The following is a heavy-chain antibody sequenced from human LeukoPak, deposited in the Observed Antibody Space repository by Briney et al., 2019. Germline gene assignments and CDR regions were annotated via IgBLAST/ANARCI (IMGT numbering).Heavy chain of an antibody. CDR2: IYYSGST. D-gene: IGHD2-21*02. J-gene: IGHJ4*02. CDR3: ARDRFAVTAREHYFDY. Sequence: PSETLSLTCTVSGGSISSYYWSWIRQPPGKGLEWIGYIYYSGSTNYNPSLKSRVTISVDTSKNQFSLKLSSVTAADTAVYYCARDRFAVTAREHYFDYWGQGTLVTVSS. V-gene: IGHV4-59*01. CDR1: GGSISSYY.